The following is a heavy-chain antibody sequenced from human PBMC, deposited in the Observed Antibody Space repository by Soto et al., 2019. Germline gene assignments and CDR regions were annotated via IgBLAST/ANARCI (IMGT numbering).Heavy chain of an antibody. V-gene: IGHV1-18*01. CDR3: ARDRDSLITYYDILTGYYPYYYYMDV. J-gene: IGHJ6*03. D-gene: IGHD3-9*01. Sequence: ASVKVSCKASGYTFTSYCISWVRQAPGQGLEWMGWISAYNGNTNYAQKLQGRVTMTTDTSTSTAYMELRSLRSDDTAVYYRARDRDSLITYYDILTGYYPYYYYMDVWGKGTTVTVSS. CDR2: ISAYNGNT. CDR1: GYTFTSYC.